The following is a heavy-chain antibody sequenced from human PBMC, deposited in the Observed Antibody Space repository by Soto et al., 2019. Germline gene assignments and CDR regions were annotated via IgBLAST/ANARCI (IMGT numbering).Heavy chain of an antibody. CDR3: VRSGYSYGYFDY. D-gene: IGHD5-18*01. CDR2: IYYSGST. J-gene: IGHJ4*02. CDR1: GGSISSYY. V-gene: IGHV4-59*01. Sequence: SETLSLTCTVSGGSISSYYWSWIRQPPGKGLEWIGYIYYSGSTNYNPSLKSRVTISVDTSKNQFSLKLSSVTAADTAVYYCVRSGYSYGYFDYWRPGTLVTVSS.